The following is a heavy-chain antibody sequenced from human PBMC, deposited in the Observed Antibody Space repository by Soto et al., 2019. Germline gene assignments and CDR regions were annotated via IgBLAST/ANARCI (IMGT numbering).Heavy chain of an antibody. CDR3: TTSGNPNIVDH. CDR2: IRSRSGTT. V-gene: IGHV3-15*07. J-gene: IGHJ4*02. CDR1: GFSFSKAW. Sequence: EVQLVESGGGLVKPGGSLRLSCAASGFSFSKAWMNWVRQAPGKGLEWVGHIRSRSGTTDYAAPVKGRFTISRDDSKYTLYLQMNSLKVEDTAVYFCTTSGNPNIVDHWGQGTLVIVSS.